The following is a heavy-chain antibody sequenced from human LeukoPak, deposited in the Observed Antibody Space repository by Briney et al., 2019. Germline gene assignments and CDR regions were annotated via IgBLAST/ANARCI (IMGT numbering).Heavy chain of an antibody. D-gene: IGHD6-19*01. V-gene: IGHV3-23*01. CDR1: GGTFSSYA. CDR2: ISGSGGST. Sequence: GASVKVSCKASGGTFSSYAMSWVRQAPGKGLEWVSAISGSGGSTYYADSVKGRFTISRDNSKNTLYLQMNSLRAEDTAVYYCAKGSQQWLGDFDYWGQGTLVTVSS. CDR3: AKGSQQWLGDFDY. J-gene: IGHJ4*02.